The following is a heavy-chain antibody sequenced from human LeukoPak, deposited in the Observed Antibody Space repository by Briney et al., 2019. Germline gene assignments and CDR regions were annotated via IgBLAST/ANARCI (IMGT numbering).Heavy chain of an antibody. D-gene: IGHD3-22*01. Sequence: SETLSLTCTVSGDSISGYYWSWIRQPPGKGLEWIGYVFSSGTTNYNPSLKGRVTLLIDTSKNQFSLELSSVTAADTAVYYCAKDLITMIVVPSDAFDIWGQGTMVTVSS. CDR1: GDSISGYY. V-gene: IGHV4-59*01. CDR2: VFSSGTT. CDR3: AKDLITMIVVPSDAFDI. J-gene: IGHJ3*02.